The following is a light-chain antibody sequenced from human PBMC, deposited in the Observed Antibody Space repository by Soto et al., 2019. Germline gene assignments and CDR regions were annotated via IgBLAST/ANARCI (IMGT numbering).Light chain of an antibody. CDR2: AAS. Sequence: LLTQSPSSLSASVGDRVTITCRASQGIDTSLAWYQQKPGKAPKLLIYAASNFQSGVPSRFSGSGSGTHFTLTISSLQPEDFATYYCQQLHGYPITFGQGTRLEI. V-gene: IGKV1-9*01. J-gene: IGKJ5*01. CDR1: QGIDTS. CDR3: QQLHGYPIT.